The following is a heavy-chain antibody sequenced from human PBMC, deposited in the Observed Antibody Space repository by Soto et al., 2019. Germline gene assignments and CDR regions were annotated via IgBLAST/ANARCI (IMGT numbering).Heavy chain of an antibody. Sequence: QVQLQESGPGLVKPSETLSLTCTVSGWSINTYYWSWIRQPPGKGLEWIGYIYYRANPNYNPSLKSRVTISQDTSKNQFSLKLSSVTAADTAVYYCARHYGDDYDYVDYWGQGTLVTVSS. CDR3: ARHYGDDYDYVDY. J-gene: IGHJ4*02. CDR1: GWSINTYY. CDR2: IYYRANP. V-gene: IGHV4-59*08. D-gene: IGHD4-17*01.